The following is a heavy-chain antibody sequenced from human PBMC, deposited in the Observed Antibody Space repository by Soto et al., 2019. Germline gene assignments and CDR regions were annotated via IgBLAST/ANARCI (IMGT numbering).Heavy chain of an antibody. CDR2: IYPGDSDT. CDR1: GYSFTSYW. V-gene: IGHV5-51*01. D-gene: IGHD3-3*01. CDR3: ARCPRYYDFWSGYYPPNWFDP. Sequence: ESLKISCKGSGYSFTSYWIGWVRQMPGKGLEWMGIIYPGDSDTRYSPSFQGQVTISADKSISTAYLQWSSLKASDTAMYYCARCPRYYDFWSGYYPPNWFDPWGQGTLVTVSS. J-gene: IGHJ5*02.